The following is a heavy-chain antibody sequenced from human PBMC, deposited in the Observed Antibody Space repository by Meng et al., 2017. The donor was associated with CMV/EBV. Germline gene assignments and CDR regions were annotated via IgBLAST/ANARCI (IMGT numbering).Heavy chain of an antibody. Sequence: GESLKISCAASGFTVSSNYMSWVRQAPGKGLEWVSVIYSGGSTYYADSAKGRFTISRDNSKNTLYLQMNSLRAEDTAVYYCARAVGRAALTYYYGMDVWGQGATVTVSS. CDR2: IYSGGST. CDR3: ARAVGRAALTYYYGMDV. CDR1: GFTVSSNY. D-gene: IGHD6-6*01. V-gene: IGHV3-53*01. J-gene: IGHJ6*02.